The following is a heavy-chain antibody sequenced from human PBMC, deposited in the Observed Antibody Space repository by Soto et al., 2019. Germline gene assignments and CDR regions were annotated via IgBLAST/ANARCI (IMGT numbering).Heavy chain of an antibody. Sequence: GGSLRLSCAASGFTFSSYSMNWVRQAPGKGLEWVSYISSSSSTIYYADSVKGRFTISRDNAKNSLYLQMNSLRDEDTAVYYCARDPVVLGYYDSSGYYYGYFDYWGQGTLVTVSS. CDR2: ISSSSSTI. CDR3: ARDPVVLGYYDSSGYYYGYFDY. J-gene: IGHJ4*02. V-gene: IGHV3-48*02. D-gene: IGHD3-22*01. CDR1: GFTFSSYS.